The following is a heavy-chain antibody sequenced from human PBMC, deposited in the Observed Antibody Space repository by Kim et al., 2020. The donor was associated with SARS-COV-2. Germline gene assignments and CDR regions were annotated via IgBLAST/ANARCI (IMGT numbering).Heavy chain of an antibody. Sequence: GGSLRLSCAASGFTFSSYWMSWVRQAPGKGLEWVANIKQDGSEKYYVDSVKGRFTISRDNAKNSLYLQMNSLRAEDTAVYYCAREGIAVAGGMDVWGQGTTVTVSS. D-gene: IGHD6-19*01. J-gene: IGHJ6*02. CDR1: GFTFSSYW. CDR2: IKQDGSEK. CDR3: AREGIAVAGGMDV. V-gene: IGHV3-7*01.